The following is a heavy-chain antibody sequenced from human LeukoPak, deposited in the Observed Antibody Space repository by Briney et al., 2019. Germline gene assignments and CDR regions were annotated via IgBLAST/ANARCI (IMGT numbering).Heavy chain of an antibody. Sequence: GGSLRLSCAASGFTFSSYAMHWVRQAPGKGLEWVAVISYDGSNKYYADSVKGRFTISRDNSKNTLYLQMNSLRAKDTAVYYCARAVAVAGTSDYYYGMDVWGKGTTVTVSS. CDR2: ISYDGSNK. CDR3: ARAVAVAGTSDYYYGMDV. D-gene: IGHD6-19*01. V-gene: IGHV3-30*04. J-gene: IGHJ6*04. CDR1: GFTFSSYA.